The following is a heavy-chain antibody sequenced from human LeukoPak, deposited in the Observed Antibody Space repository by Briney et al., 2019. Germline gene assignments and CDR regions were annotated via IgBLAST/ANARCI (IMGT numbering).Heavy chain of an antibody. Sequence: PGGSLRLSCAASGFTFSSYAMHWVRQAPGKGLEWVAVISYDGSNKYYADSVKGRFTISRDNSKNTLYLQMNSLRAEDTAVYYCARDYCSSTSCYREGVFGYWGQGTLVTVSS. V-gene: IGHV3-30*04. CDR2: ISYDGSNK. CDR1: GFTFSSYA. D-gene: IGHD2-2*02. J-gene: IGHJ4*02. CDR3: ARDYCSSTSCYREGVFGY.